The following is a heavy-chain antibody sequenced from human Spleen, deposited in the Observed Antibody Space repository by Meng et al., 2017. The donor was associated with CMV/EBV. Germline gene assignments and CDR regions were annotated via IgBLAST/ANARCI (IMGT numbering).Heavy chain of an antibody. CDR3: AGGYSGYDPPDS. Sequence: GGSLRLSCAASGFTFSSYWMHWVRQAPGKGLVWVSRINSDGNITNYADSVKGRFTISRDTAKNTLYLQMNSLRAEDTAVYYCAGGYSGYDPPDSWGQGTLVTVSS. J-gene: IGHJ4*02. D-gene: IGHD5-12*01. CDR1: GFTFSSYW. V-gene: IGHV3-74*01. CDR2: INSDGNIT.